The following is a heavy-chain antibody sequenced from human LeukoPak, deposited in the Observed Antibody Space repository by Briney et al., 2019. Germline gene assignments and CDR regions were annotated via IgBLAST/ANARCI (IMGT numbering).Heavy chain of an antibody. V-gene: IGHV3-7*04. CDR3: ARFSGSYSLGLFDY. CDR2: IKEDGSEK. J-gene: IGHJ4*02. D-gene: IGHD1-26*01. Sequence: GGSLRLSCAASGVTLSPYGMHWVRQAPGKGLEWVANIKEDGSEKNYADSVKGRFTISRDNAKNSLYLQMNSLRAEDTAVYYCARFSGSYSLGLFDYWGQGTLVTVSS. CDR1: GVTLSPYG.